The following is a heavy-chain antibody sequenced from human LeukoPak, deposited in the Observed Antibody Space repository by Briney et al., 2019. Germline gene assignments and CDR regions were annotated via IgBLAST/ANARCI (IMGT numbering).Heavy chain of an antibody. CDR2: ICSRGNTM. J-gene: IGHJ4*02. CDR3: ARTYCSGGSCYSGFDY. CDR1: GFTFNRYE. D-gene: IGHD2-15*01. Sequence: PGGPVRLSCAASGFTFNRYEMHWVRQAPGKGLVGVSYICSRGNTMYYAHSVKGRFTISRDNAKNLLYLQTNSLTAEDTAVYYCARTYCSGGSCYSGFDYWGQGTLVTVSS. V-gene: IGHV3-48*03.